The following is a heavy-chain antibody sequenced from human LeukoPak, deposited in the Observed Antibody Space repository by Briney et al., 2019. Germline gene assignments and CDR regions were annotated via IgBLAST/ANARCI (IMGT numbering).Heavy chain of an antibody. J-gene: IGHJ4*02. CDR2: IWYDGSNK. Sequence: GSLRLSCAASGFTFSSYGMHWVRQAPGKGLEWVAVIWYDGSNKYYADSVKGRFTISRDNSKNTLYLQMNSLRAEDTAVYYCAHDYYDSSGYYRQIPYFDYWGQGTLVTVSS. CDR3: AHDYYDSSGYYRQIPYFDY. D-gene: IGHD3-22*01. CDR1: GFTFSSYG. V-gene: IGHV3-30*02.